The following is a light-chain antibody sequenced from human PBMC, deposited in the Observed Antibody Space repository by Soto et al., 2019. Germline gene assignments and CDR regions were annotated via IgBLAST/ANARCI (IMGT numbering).Light chain of an antibody. V-gene: IGKV1-39*01. J-gene: IGKJ5*01. Sequence: DIQMTQSPSSLSASVGDRVTITCRASQSISSYLNWYQQKPGKAPKLLIYAASSLQSGVPSRFSGSGSGTDFTLTISSLQPEYFATYYCQQSYSTPITFGHGTRLESK. CDR2: AAS. CDR3: QQSYSTPIT. CDR1: QSISSY.